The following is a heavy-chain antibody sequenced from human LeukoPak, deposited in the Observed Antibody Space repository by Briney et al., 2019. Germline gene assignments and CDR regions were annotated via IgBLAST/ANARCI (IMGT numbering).Heavy chain of an antibody. CDR2: IYYSGST. D-gene: IGHD5-18*01. Sequence: SETLSLTRTVSGGSISSYYWSWIRQPPGKGLEWIGYIYYSGSTNYNPSLKSRVTISVDTSKNQFSLKLSSVTAADTAVYYCARRPDTAMDSYYFDYWGQGTLVTVSS. CDR3: ARRPDTAMDSYYFDY. CDR1: GGSISSYY. V-gene: IGHV4-59*08. J-gene: IGHJ4*02.